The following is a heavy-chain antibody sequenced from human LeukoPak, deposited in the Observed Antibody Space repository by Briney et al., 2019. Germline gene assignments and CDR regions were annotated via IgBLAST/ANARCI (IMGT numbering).Heavy chain of an antibody. J-gene: IGHJ4*02. Sequence: GGSLRLSCAASGFTFSSYSMNWVRQAPGKGLEWVSSISSSSSYIYYADSVKGRFTISRDNAKNSLYLQMNSLRTEDTALYYCAKDRDSSSWGYYFDYWGQGTLVTVSS. CDR2: ISSSSSYI. CDR3: AKDRDSSSWGYYFDY. D-gene: IGHD6-13*01. V-gene: IGHV3-21*04. CDR1: GFTFSSYS.